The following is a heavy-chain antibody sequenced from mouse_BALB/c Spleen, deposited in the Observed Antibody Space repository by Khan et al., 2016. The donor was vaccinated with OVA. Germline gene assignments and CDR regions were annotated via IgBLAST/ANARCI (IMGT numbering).Heavy chain of an antibody. CDR2: ISNGGGST. J-gene: IGHJ2*01. CDR1: GFTFSSYI. CDR3: ARHGNYVSVDY. V-gene: IGHV5-12-2*01. D-gene: IGHD2-1*01. Sequence: EVELVESGGGLVQPGGSLKLSCAASGFTFSSYIMSWVRQTPEKRLEWVASISNGGGSTSYLDTVTCRFTISRANANNTLYLQLSSLQSEDTAVEYCARHGNYVSVDYWGQGTTLTVSS.